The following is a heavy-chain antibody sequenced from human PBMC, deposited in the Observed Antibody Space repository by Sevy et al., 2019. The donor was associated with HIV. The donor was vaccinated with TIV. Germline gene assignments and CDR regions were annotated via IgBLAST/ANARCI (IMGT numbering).Heavy chain of an antibody. D-gene: IGHD3-22*01. CDR1: GSTLSKLS. J-gene: IGHJ4*02. CDR2: IDPEDGET. Sequence: ASVKVSCKASGSTLSKLSMHWVRQAPGKGLEWMGRIDPEDGETIYSQKFQGRVTMTEDTSTDTAYMELSSLRSEDTAVDHCAAAREYYEDTSGYLDYWGQGTLVTVSS. V-gene: IGHV1-24*01. CDR3: AAAREYYEDTSGYLDY.